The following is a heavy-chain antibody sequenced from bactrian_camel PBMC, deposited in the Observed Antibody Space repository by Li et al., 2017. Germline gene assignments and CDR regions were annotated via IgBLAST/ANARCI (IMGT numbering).Heavy chain of an antibody. CDR2: IRSPNSNT. Sequence: HVQLVESGGGSVQAGGSLGLACVVSIDHFTEYCLAWFRRAPGKGLEWISHIRSPNSNTYYSDSVKGRFTISRDNAKNTIYLQMNSLKSEDTALYYCATSDNWIFSDWGRGTQVTVS. D-gene: IGHD8*01. CDR1: IDHFTEYC. V-gene: IGHV3-2*01. CDR3: ATSDNWIFSD. J-gene: IGHJ4*01.